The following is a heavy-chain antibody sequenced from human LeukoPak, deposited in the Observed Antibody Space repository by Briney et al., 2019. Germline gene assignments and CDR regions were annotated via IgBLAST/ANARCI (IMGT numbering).Heavy chain of an antibody. D-gene: IGHD2-21*02. CDR1: GYTFTDHY. V-gene: IGHV1-2*06. CDR3: ARESGCGGDCYDSDY. J-gene: IGHJ4*02. Sequence: ASVKVSCKASGYTFTDHYMHWVRQAPGQGLEWMGRINPNSGGTNYAQKFQGRVTMTRDTPISTAYMELSRLRSDDTAVYYCARESGCGGDCYDSDYWGQGTLVTVSS. CDR2: INPNSGGT.